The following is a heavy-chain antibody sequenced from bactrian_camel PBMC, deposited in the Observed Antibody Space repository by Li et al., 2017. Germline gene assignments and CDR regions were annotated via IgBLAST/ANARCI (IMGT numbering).Heavy chain of an antibody. CDR1: GFTVSAYA. V-gene: IGHV3S31*01. J-gene: IGHJ6*01. Sequence: DVQLVESGGGSVRSGGSLRISCEASGFTVSAYAMSWVRQAPGKGLEWISVIHRGGTITYYADSVKARFTIFRDNAKNTLHLQMNSLKSEDTALYYCATGIWTLFPWGQGTQVTVS. CDR3: ATGIWTLFP. D-gene: IGHD8*01. CDR2: IHRGGTIT.